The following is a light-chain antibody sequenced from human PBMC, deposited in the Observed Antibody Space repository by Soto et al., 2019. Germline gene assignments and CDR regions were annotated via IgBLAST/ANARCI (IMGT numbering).Light chain of an antibody. CDR2: DAS. CDR1: QTISTC. Sequence: DIQETPSPPTLSASVGDRVTIPCRASQTISTCMAWYQQKPGKAPKLLVYDASTLQSGVASRFSGSGSGTEFTLTISSLQPDDFATYSCQQYYNYPETFGQGTKV. V-gene: IGKV1-5*01. J-gene: IGKJ1*01. CDR3: QQYYNYPET.